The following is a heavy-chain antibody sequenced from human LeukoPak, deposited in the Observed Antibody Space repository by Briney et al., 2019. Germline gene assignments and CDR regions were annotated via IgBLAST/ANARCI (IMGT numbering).Heavy chain of an antibody. Sequence: ASVKVSCKVSGYTLTELSMHWVRQAPGKGLEWMGGFDPEDGETIYAQKFQGRVTMTEVTSTDTAYMELSSLRSEDTAVYYCATDLRGVVGENWFDPWGQGTLVTVSS. J-gene: IGHJ5*02. CDR2: FDPEDGET. D-gene: IGHD3-16*01. CDR1: GYTLTELS. CDR3: ATDLRGVVGENWFDP. V-gene: IGHV1-24*01.